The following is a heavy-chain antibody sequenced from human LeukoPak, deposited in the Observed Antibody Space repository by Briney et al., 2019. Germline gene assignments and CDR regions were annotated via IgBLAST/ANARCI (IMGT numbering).Heavy chain of an antibody. J-gene: IGHJ4*02. CDR2: FNPNSGGT. D-gene: IGHD3-3*01. V-gene: IGHV1-2*07. Sequence: ASVKVTCKAFGYTFSDYYIHWVRQAPGQGLEWMGCFNPNSGGTDFAYNFYGRVPLKTDTSISTEFMGLSSLRSDETAMYYCARDMKTSEESLQGCFDYWGQGTLVIVSS. CDR3: ARDMKTSEESLQGCFDY. CDR1: GYTFSDYY.